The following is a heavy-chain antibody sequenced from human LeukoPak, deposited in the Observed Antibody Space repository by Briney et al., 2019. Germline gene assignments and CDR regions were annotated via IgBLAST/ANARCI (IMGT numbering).Heavy chain of an antibody. V-gene: IGHV3-74*01. CDR1: GITFNNYW. CDR3: AGGGYSSGLDY. J-gene: IGHJ4*02. CDR2: VDTDGSGT. Sequence: GGSLRLSCEASGITFNNYWLPWVRQAPGKGLVWVSRVDTDGSGTIYADSVKGRFTVSRDNAKNTLYLQMISLRAEDTAVYYCAGGGYSSGLDYWGQGILVTVSS. D-gene: IGHD6-19*01.